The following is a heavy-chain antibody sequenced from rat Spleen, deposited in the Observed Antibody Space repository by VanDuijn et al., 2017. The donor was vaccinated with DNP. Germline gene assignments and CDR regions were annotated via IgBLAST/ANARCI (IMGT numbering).Heavy chain of an antibody. Sequence: EVQLVESGGGLVQPGRSLKLSCAASGFIFSNYYMAWVRQAPKKGLEWVAAISTSGGRTYYPDSVKGRFTVSRDDAKNTLYLQMDSLRSEDTATYYCARRVYGGYLDYWGQGVMVTVSS. J-gene: IGHJ2*01. CDR3: ARRVYGGYLDY. D-gene: IGHD1-11*01. V-gene: IGHV5-25*01. CDR1: GFIFSNYY. CDR2: ISTSGGRT.